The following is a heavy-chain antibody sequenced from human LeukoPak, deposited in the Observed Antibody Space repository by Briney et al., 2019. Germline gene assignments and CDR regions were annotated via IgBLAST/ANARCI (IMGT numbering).Heavy chain of an antibody. CDR3: ARGDGEYSSSSAVDP. CDR2: ISAYNGNT. J-gene: IGHJ5*02. D-gene: IGHD6-6*01. Sequence: ASVKVSCKASGYTFTSYAMNWVRQAPGQGLEWMGWISAYNGNTSYAQKFQGRVTLTTDTSTSTAYMELRSLRSDDTAVYYCARGDGEYSSSSAVDPWGQGTLVTVSS. CDR1: GYTFTSYA. V-gene: IGHV1-18*01.